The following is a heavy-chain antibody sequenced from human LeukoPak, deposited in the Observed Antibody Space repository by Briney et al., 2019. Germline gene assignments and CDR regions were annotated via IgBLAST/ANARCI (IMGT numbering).Heavy chain of an antibody. J-gene: IGHJ4*02. D-gene: IGHD3-22*01. CDR1: GFTFDDYA. V-gene: IGHV3-9*01. CDR2: ISWNSGSI. CDR3: ARGTYYYDSSGYYYEDY. Sequence: GRSLRLSCAASGFTFDDYAMHWVRQAPGKGLEWVSGISWNSGSIGYADSVKGRFTISRDNAKNSLYLQMNSLRAEDTAVYYCARGTYYYDSSGYYYEDYWGQGTLVTVSS.